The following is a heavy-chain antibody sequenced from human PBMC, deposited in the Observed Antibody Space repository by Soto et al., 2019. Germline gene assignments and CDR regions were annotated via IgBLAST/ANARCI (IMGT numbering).Heavy chain of an antibody. CDR3: AKVFYYYGSSGYYYFDY. CDR1: GFTFSSYA. V-gene: IGHV3-23*01. D-gene: IGHD3-22*01. Sequence: GGSLRLSCAASGFTFSSYAVSWVRQAPGKGPEWISSISGSGSTIYYADSVKGRFTISRDNSKNTLYLQMSSLRAEDTAVYYCAKVFYYYGSSGYYYFDYWGQGTLVNVSS. CDR2: ISGSGSTI. J-gene: IGHJ4*02.